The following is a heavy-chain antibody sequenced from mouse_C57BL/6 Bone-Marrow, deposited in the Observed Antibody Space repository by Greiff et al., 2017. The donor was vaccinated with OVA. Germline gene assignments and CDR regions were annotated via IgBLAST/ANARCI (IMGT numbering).Heavy chain of an antibody. D-gene: IGHD1-1*01. CDR2: SRNKANDYTT. J-gene: IGHJ1*03. V-gene: IGHV7-1*01. CDR3: ARDHYYGSSDWYFDV. CDR1: GFTFSDFY. Sequence: EVQLVESGGGLVQSGRSLRLSCATSGFTFSDFYMEWVRQAPGKGLEWIAASRNKANDYTTEYSASVKGRFIVSRDTSQSILYLQMNALRAEVTAIYYCARDHYYGSSDWYFDVWGTGTTVTVSS.